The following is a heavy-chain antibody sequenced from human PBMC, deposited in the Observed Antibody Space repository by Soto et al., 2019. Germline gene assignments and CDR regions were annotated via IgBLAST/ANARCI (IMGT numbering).Heavy chain of an antibody. V-gene: IGHV1-3*01. CDR2: IVPGRGNI. J-gene: IGHJ4*02. Sequence: GASVKVSCKASGYTFTSYSIHWVRQAPGQRLEWMGWIVPGRGNIDYSQNFQGRVTITRDTSASTAYMELNSLRSEDTAVYYCARENPTESGSYYDYWGQGTLVTVSS. CDR1: GYTFTSYS. D-gene: IGHD1-26*01. CDR3: ARENPTESGSYYDY.